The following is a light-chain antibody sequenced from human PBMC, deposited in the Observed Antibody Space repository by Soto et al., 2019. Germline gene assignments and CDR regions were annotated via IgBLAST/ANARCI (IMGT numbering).Light chain of an antibody. CDR1: QSINIW. V-gene: IGKV1-5*01. CDR3: QQYSTYSYT. Sequence: DIQMTQSPSTLSASVGDRVTITCRASQSINIWLAWYQQKAGKAPKLLIYDASTWEKRVPLRFSGSGSGTEFTLTISGLQPDDFATYYCQQYSTYSYTFGQGTKLESK. J-gene: IGKJ2*01. CDR2: DAS.